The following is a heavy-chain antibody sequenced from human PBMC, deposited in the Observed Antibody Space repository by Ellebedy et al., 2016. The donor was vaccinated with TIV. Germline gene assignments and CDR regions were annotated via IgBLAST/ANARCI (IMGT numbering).Heavy chain of an antibody. CDR2: ISAGGDNT. Sequence: GGSLRLSCAASGFTFSSFAMHWVCQAPGKGLEWLSVISAGGDNTYHADSVKGLFTITRENSKNMVYLQMDRLKGEDTAVYYCTKGTSSGFNYDRVGSEYWGQGTLVTVSS. CDR1: GFTFSSFA. D-gene: IGHD3-22*01. CDR3: TKGTSSGFNYDRVGSEY. V-gene: IGHV3-23*01. J-gene: IGHJ4*02.